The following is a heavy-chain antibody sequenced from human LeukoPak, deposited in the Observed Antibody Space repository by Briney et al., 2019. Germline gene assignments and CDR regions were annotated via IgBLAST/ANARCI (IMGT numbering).Heavy chain of an antibody. V-gene: IGHV1-2*02. D-gene: IGHD4-23*01. J-gene: IGHJ6*02. CDR2: INPNSGGT. CDR1: GYTFTGSY. CDR3: ARDGGLHYYYGMDV. Sequence: GASVKVSCKASGYTFTGSYMHWVRQAPGQGLEWMGWINPNSGGTNYAQKFQGRVTMTRDTSISTVYMELSGLRSDDTAVYYCARDGGLHYYYGMDVWGQGTTVTVSS.